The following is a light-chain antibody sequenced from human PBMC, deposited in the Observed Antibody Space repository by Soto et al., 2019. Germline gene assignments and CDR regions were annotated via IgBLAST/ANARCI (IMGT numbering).Light chain of an antibody. Sequence: DIQMTQSPSSLSASVGDRVTITCRASQSISNNLIWYQQKPGKAPNVLINAASSLQSGVPSRFSGSGSGTDFTLTISSLQPEDFATYYCQQLESYPSTFGGGTKVDIK. CDR1: QSISNN. J-gene: IGKJ4*01. V-gene: IGKV1-39*01. CDR2: AAS. CDR3: QQLESYPST.